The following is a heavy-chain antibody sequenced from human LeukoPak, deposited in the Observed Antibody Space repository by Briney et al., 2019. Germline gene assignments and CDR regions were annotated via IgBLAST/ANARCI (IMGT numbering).Heavy chain of an antibody. D-gene: IGHD6-6*01. V-gene: IGHV4-59*01. CDR3: ARDAYISSSVYYYYYMDV. CDR2: IYYSGST. CDR1: GGSISSYY. Sequence: SSETLSLTCTASGGSISSYYWSWIRQPPGKGLEWIGYIYYSGSTNYNPSLKSRVTISVATSKNQFSLKLSSVTAADTAVYYCARDAYISSSVYYYYYMDVWGKGTTVTVSS. J-gene: IGHJ6*03.